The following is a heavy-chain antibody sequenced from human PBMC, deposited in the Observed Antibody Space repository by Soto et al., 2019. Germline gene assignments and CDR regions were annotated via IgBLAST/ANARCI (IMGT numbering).Heavy chain of an antibody. J-gene: IGHJ4*02. V-gene: IGHV1-24*01. CDR3: ATVGDYARGDFDY. Sequence: ASVKVSCTVSGYTLTELSMHWVRQAPGKGLEWMGGFDPEDGETIYAQKFQGRVTMTEDTSTDTAYMELSSLRSEDTAVYYCATVGDYARGDFDYWGQGTLVTVSS. CDR2: FDPEDGET. CDR1: GYTLTELS. D-gene: IGHD4-17*01.